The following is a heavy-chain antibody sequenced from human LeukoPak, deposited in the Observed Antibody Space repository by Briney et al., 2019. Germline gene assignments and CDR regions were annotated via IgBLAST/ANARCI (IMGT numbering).Heavy chain of an antibody. V-gene: IGHV3-73*01. CDR2: IGSRTDSYAT. J-gene: IGHJ4*02. D-gene: IGHD6-13*01. CDR3: SGPITTGTGY. CDR1: GFIFSDSTLSS. Sequence: GGSLRRSCAASGFIFSDSTLSSVYWVRQASGNGLEWVGRIGSRTDSYATAYAASVEGRLTISRDDSKNTAYLHMNSLKIEDTAVYYCSGPITTGTGYWGQGTLVTVSP.